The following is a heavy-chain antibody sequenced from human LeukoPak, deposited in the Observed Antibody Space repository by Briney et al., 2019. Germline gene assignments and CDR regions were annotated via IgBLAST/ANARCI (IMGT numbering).Heavy chain of an antibody. D-gene: IGHD3-9*01. V-gene: IGHV3-30*18. CDR1: GFTFQTFG. CDR2: ISFDGSNK. J-gene: IGHJ6*03. CDR3: AKCILTGYYKGYMDV. Sequence: GGSLRLSCAVSGFTFQTFGIHWVRQTPGRGLEWVALISFDGSNKYYTDSVRGRFTISRDNSKNSLYLQMNSLRAEDTAVYYCAKCILTGYYKGYMDVWGKGTTVTISS.